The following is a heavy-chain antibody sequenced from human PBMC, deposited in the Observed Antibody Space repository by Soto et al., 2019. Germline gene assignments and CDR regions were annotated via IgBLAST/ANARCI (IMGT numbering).Heavy chain of an antibody. Sequence: GSLRLSCAASGFTFRSYGMHWVRQAPGKGLEWVAVVKSDGINTDYIDSVKGRFFISRDNSKKTLYLQMNNLRVEDTAVYYCAKPHSSLEWPPFDPWGLGTLVTVSS. CDR2: VKSDGINT. CDR1: GFTFRSYG. CDR3: AKPHSSLEWPPFDP. J-gene: IGHJ5*02. V-gene: IGHV3-30*18. D-gene: IGHD3-3*01.